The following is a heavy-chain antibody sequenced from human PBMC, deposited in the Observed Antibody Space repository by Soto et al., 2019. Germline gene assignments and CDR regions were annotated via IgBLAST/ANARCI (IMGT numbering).Heavy chain of an antibody. CDR3: AKRQGIGSAAKNFDF. Sequence: GGSLRLSCAASGFTFSNHAMSWVRQAPGKGLEWVSGISDSGGLTYYADSVKGRFSMSRDNSKNTLYLQMKNLRAEDTAVYFCAKRQGIGSAAKNFDFWGQGTLVTVSS. CDR2: ISDSGGLT. CDR1: GFTFSNHA. J-gene: IGHJ4*02. D-gene: IGHD6-13*01. V-gene: IGHV3-23*01.